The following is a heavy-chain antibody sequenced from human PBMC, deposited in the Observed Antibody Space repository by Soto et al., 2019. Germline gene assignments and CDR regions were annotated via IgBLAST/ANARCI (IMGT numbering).Heavy chain of an antibody. CDR3: ARKLELRGSYYYYYDMDV. V-gene: IGHV1-2*02. Sequence: ASVKVSCKASGYTFTDYYMHWVRQAPGQGLEWMGWINPNSGGTNYAQKFQGRVTMTRDTSISTAYMELSRLRSDHTAVYYCARKLELRGSYYYYYDMDVWGQGTTVTVSS. D-gene: IGHD1-7*01. CDR1: GYTFTDYY. CDR2: INPNSGGT. J-gene: IGHJ6*02.